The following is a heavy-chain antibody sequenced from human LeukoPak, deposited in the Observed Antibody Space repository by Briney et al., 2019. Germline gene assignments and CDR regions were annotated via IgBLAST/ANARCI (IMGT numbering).Heavy chain of an antibody. J-gene: IGHJ4*02. Sequence: TGGSLRLSCAASGFTFSSYAMSWVRQAPGKGLEWVSAISGSGGSTYYADSVKGRFTISRDNSKNTLYLQMNSLRAEDTAVYYCAEAAIFGVVITSFDYWGQGTLVTVSS. CDR1: GFTFSSYA. CDR3: AEAAIFGVVITSFDY. D-gene: IGHD3-3*01. V-gene: IGHV3-23*01. CDR2: ISGSGGST.